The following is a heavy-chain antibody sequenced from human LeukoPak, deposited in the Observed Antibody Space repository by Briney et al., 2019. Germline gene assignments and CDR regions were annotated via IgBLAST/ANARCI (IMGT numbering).Heavy chain of an antibody. J-gene: IGHJ3*02. CDR2: ISYDGSNK. CDR3: ARDQKQQLVRGAFDI. V-gene: IGHV3-30-3*01. D-gene: IGHD6-13*01. CDR1: GFTFSSYA. Sequence: GRSLRLSCAASGFTFSSYAMHWVRQAPGKGLEWVAVISYDGSNKYYADSVKGRFTISRDNSKNTLYLQMNSLRAEDTAVYYCARDQKQQLVRGAFDIWGQGTMVTVSS.